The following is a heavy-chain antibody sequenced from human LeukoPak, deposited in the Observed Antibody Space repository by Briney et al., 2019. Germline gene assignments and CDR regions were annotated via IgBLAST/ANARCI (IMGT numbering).Heavy chain of an antibody. CDR3: AKDFRIGYSAHFDY. CDR1: GFTFRSHA. D-gene: IGHD2-21*01. V-gene: IGHV3-23*01. CDR2: IYENGGTT. J-gene: IGHJ4*02. Sequence: GGPLRLSCVGSGFTFRSHAMSWVRQVPEKGLELVSGIYENGGTTYYADSVKGRFSISRDNSKNTLYLQMDSLRGEDTAVYYCAKDFRIGYSAHFDYWGQGALVTVSS.